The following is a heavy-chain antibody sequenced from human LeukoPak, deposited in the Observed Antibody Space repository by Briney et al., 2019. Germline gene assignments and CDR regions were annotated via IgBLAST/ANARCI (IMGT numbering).Heavy chain of an antibody. V-gene: IGHV4-30-4*08. D-gene: IGHD6-6*01. J-gene: IGHJ3*02. Sequence: SETLSLTCTVSGGSISSGDYYWSWIRQPPGKGQEWIGYIYYSGSTYYNPSLKSRVTISVDTSKNQFSLKLSSVTAADTAVYYCARGQLDDPFDIWSQGTMVTVSS. CDR3: ARGQLDDPFDI. CDR1: GGSISSGDYY. CDR2: IYYSGST.